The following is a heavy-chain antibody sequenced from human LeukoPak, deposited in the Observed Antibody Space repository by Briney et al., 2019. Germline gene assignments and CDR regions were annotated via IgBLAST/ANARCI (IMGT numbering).Heavy chain of an antibody. Sequence: SETLSLTCTVSGGSISSYYWSWIRQPPGKGLEWIGYIYYSGSTNYNPSLKSRVTISVDTSKNQFSLKLSSVTAADTAVYYCARHGSEGYGMDVWGQGTTVTVSS. J-gene: IGHJ6*02. CDR3: ARHGSEGYGMDV. CDR2: IYYSGST. V-gene: IGHV4-59*08. CDR1: GGSISSYY. D-gene: IGHD3-10*01.